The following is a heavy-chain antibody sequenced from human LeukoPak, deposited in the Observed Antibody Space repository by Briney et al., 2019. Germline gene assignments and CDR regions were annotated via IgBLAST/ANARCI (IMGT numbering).Heavy chain of an antibody. V-gene: IGHV3-48*03. J-gene: IGHJ4*02. CDR1: GFTFRSHE. CDR3: ARDSLCSGGSCREFDY. CDR2: ISSSGFTT. Sequence: PGGSLRLSCTASGFTFRSHEMNWVRQAPGKGLEWISYISSSGFTTYYIDSVKGRFTISRDNAKNSLYLQMNSLRAEDTAVYYCARDSLCSGGSCREFDYWGQGTLVTVSS. D-gene: IGHD2-15*01.